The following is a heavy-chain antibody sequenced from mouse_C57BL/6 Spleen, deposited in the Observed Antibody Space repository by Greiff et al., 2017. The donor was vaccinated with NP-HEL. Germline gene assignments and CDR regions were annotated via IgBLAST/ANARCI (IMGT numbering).Heavy chain of an antibody. Sequence: QVQLQQSGPELVKPGASVKISCKASGYTFTDYYINWVKQRPGQGLEWIGWIFPGSGSTYYNEKFKGKATLTVDKSSSTAYMLLSSLTSEDSAVYFCARGHYYGSRYYAMDYWGQGTSVTVSS. D-gene: IGHD1-1*01. CDR1: GYTFTDYY. V-gene: IGHV1-75*01. CDR2: IFPGSGST. J-gene: IGHJ4*01. CDR3: ARGHYYGSRYYAMDY.